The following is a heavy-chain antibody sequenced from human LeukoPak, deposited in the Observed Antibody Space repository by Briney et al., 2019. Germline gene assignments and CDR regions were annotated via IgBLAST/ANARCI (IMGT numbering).Heavy chain of an antibody. V-gene: IGHV4-59*01. D-gene: IGHD5-24*01. Sequence: SETLSLTCTVSGCTIKSNYWSWLRQPPGKGLEWIGYVYYSGTTNYNPSFKSRVTISLETSKSQFSLKLRFVTTADTAVYYCAREGDPGSGYNYGNWLDPWGQGTLVTVSS. CDR3: AREGDPGSGYNYGNWLDP. CDR2: VYYSGTT. CDR1: GCTIKSNY. J-gene: IGHJ5*02.